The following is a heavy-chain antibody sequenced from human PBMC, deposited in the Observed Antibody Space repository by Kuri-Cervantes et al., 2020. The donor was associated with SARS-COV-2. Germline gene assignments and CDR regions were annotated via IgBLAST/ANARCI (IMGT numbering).Heavy chain of an antibody. CDR1: GGSTSGYY. D-gene: IGHD2-21*01. CDR3: ARGGRRAGAYYFDL. J-gene: IGHJ4*02. Sequence: ESLKISCSVTGGSTSGYYWSWIRQSAAKELKWIGRISATGNTNYIPGLKSRVTMSVDTSQSQFSLRLNSVTAADTATYYCARGGRRAGAYYFDLWGPGILVTVSS. V-gene: IGHV4-4*07. CDR2: ISATGNT.